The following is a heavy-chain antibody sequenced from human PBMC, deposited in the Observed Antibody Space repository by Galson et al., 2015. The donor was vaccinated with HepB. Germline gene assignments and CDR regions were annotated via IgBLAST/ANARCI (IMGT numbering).Heavy chain of an antibody. J-gene: IGHJ2*01. CDR1: GFTFSSYA. V-gene: IGHV3-30-3*01. Sequence: SLRLSCAASGFTFSSYAMHWVRQAPGKGLEWVAVISYDGSNKYYADSVKGRFTISRDNSKNTLYLQMNSLRAEDTAVYYCARAAVGFDLWGRGTLVTVSS. CDR2: ISYDGSNK. D-gene: IGHD1-26*01. CDR3: ARAAVGFDL.